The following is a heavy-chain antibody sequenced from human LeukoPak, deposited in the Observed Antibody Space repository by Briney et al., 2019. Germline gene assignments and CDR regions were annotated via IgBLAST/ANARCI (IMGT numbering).Heavy chain of an antibody. J-gene: IGHJ4*02. CDR1: GFTFSSYA. CDR2: ISGSGGST. V-gene: IGHV3-23*01. Sequence: PGGSLRLSCAASGFTFSSYAMSWVRQAPGKGLEWVSAISGSGGSTYYADSVKGRFTIPRDNSKNTLYLQMNSLRAEDTAVYYCAKDGSSGWYSKYYFDYWGQGTLVTVSS. CDR3: AKDGSSGWYSKYYFDY. D-gene: IGHD6-19*01.